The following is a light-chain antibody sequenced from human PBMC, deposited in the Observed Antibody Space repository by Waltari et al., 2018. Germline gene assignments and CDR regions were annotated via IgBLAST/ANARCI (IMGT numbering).Light chain of an antibody. J-gene: IGKJ1*01. CDR3: QQYYSTPPT. V-gene: IGKV4-1*01. CDR1: QSVLSRSDSKNF. Sequence: DIVMTQSPDSLAVSLGERATINCKSSQSVLSRSDSKNFLAWFQKKPGQSPKFLIHWAATREAGVPDRCSGSGSGTDVALTISALQGEDVAVYYCQQYYSTPPTFGQGTKVEIK. CDR2: WAA.